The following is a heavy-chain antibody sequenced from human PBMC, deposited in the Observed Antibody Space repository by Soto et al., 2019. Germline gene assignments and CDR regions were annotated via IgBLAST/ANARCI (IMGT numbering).Heavy chain of an antibody. V-gene: IGHV4-31*03. J-gene: IGHJ4*02. CDR1: SGSISSGGYY. CDR2: IYYSGST. CDR3: ARVRNYYFDY. Sequence: SETLSLTCTVSSGSISSGGYYWSWIRQHPGKGLEWIGYIYYSGSTYYNPSLKSRVTISVDTSKNQFSLKLSSVTAADTAVYYCARVRNYYFDYWGQGTLVTVSS.